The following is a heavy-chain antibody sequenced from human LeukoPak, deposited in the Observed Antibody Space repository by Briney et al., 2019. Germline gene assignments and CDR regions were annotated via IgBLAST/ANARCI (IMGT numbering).Heavy chain of an antibody. Sequence: GGSLRLSCAASGFTVSDNYMNWVRQAPGKGLEWVSVIQSSGRTPYADPVRGRFTISRDISNNTLYLQMDSLRAEDTAIYYCVRETGWLQFDYWGQGTLVTVSS. CDR2: IQSSGRT. CDR1: GFTVSDNY. CDR3: VRETGWLQFDY. V-gene: IGHV3-53*01. D-gene: IGHD5-24*01. J-gene: IGHJ4*02.